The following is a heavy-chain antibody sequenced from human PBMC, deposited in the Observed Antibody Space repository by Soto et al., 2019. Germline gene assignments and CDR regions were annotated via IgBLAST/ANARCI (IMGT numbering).Heavy chain of an antibody. J-gene: IGHJ6*04. V-gene: IGHV3-30*18. D-gene: IGHD5-18*01. CDR2: ISYDGSNK. CDR1: GFTFSSYG. CDR3: AKDRYGLGRMGMDV. Sequence: GGSLRLSCAASGFTFSSYGMHWVRQAPGKGLEWVAVISYDGSNKYYADSVKGRFTISRDNSKNTLYLQMNSLRAEDTAVYYCAKDRYGLGRMGMDVWGKGTTVTVSS.